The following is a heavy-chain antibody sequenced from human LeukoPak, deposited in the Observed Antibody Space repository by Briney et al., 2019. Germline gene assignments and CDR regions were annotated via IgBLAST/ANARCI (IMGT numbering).Heavy chain of an antibody. CDR1: GFTFSSYA. Sequence: GGSLRLSCAASGFTFSSYAMHWVRQAPGKGLEWVTVISFDGSNKYYADSVKGRFTISRDNSKNTLYPQMNSLRAEDTAVYYCASIVYSGYDSNDYWGQGTLVTVSS. CDR2: ISFDGSNK. V-gene: IGHV3-30*04. D-gene: IGHD5-12*01. CDR3: ASIVYSGYDSNDY. J-gene: IGHJ4*02.